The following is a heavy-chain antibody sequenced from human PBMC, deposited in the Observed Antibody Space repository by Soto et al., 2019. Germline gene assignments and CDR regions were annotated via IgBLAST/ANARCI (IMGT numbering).Heavy chain of an antibody. D-gene: IGHD3-16*01. CDR2: TSYDGSNN. Sequence: QVQLVESGGGVVQPGTSLRLSCVGSGFPFRSYVIHWVRQAPGKGLEWVALTSYDGSNNFYGDSVKGRFTISRHNSRNTVELQMDSLRFEDTALYYCARWGTTGGLDVWGQGTLVSVSS. CDR3: ARWGTTGGLDV. V-gene: IGHV3-33*05. J-gene: IGHJ4*02. CDR1: GFPFRSYV.